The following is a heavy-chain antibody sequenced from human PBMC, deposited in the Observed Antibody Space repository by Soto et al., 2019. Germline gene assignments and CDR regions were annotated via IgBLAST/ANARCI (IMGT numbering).Heavy chain of an antibody. CDR1: GGTFSSYA. V-gene: IGHV1-69*13. CDR2: IIPIFGTA. CDR3: ARPHYSPHYYYYGMDV. Sequence: GASVKVSCKASGGTFSSYAISWVRQAPGRGLEWMGGIIPIFGTANYAQKFQGRVTITADESTSTAYMELSSLRSEDTAVYYCARPHYSPHYYYYGMDVWGQGTTVTVSS. J-gene: IGHJ6*02. D-gene: IGHD4-4*01.